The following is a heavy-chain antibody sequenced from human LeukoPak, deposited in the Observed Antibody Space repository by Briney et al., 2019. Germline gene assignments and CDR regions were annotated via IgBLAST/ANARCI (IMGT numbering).Heavy chain of an antibody. D-gene: IGHD5-12*01. Sequence: SETLSLTCTVSGDSISSYYWSWIRQPAGKGLEWIGRVSPRGSANCNPSLNSRVTMSVDTSKNQFSLMLNSVTAADTAMYYCARDMRQGDYDFFFDYWGQGTLVTVSS. CDR3: ARDMRQGDYDFFFDY. V-gene: IGHV4-4*07. CDR2: VSPRGSA. J-gene: IGHJ4*02. CDR1: GDSISSYY.